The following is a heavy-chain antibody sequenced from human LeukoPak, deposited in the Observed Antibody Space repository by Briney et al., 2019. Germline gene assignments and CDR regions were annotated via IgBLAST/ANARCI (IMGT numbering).Heavy chain of an antibody. Sequence: SETLSLTCTVSRGSIRPFYWSWIRQSPDKGLVWIGNIYYSGSTNYNPSFKSRVTISLDTSKKQSSLHLSSQSSASTAIYSWPTHFSGFDHWGQGAQVTVSS. CDR2: IYYSGST. J-gene: IGHJ4*02. CDR1: RGSIRPFY. D-gene: IGHD2-8*02. CDR3: PTHFSGFDH. V-gene: IGHV4-59*08.